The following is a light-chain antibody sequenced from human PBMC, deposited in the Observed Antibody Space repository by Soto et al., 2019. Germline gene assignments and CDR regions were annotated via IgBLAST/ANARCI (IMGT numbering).Light chain of an antibody. Sequence: QSALTQPASVSGSPGPSITISCTGTSSDVGGYNYVSWYQQHPGKAPKLRIYEVSNRPSGVSNRFFGSKSGNTASLNISGLQTEDEADYYCSSFTSINTWVFGGGTKLTVL. V-gene: IGLV2-14*01. CDR1: SSDVGGYNY. CDR2: EVS. J-gene: IGLJ3*02. CDR3: SSFTSINTWV.